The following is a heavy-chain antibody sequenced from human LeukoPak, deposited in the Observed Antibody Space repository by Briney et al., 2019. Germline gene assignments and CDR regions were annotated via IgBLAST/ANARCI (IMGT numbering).Heavy chain of an antibody. D-gene: IGHD3-22*01. CDR2: ISYDGSNK. CDR3: ARRDGYYDSSGYMGD. CDR1: GFTFSSYG. V-gene: IGHV3-30*03. Sequence: GGSLRLSCAASGFTFSSYGMHWVRQAPGKGLEWVAVISYDGSNKYYADSVRGRFTISRDNSKNTLYLQMNSLRAEDTAVYYCARRDGYYDSSGYMGDWGQGTLVTVSS. J-gene: IGHJ4*02.